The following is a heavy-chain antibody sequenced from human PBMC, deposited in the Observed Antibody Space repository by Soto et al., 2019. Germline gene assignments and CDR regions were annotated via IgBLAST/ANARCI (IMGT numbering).Heavy chain of an antibody. V-gene: IGHV3-20*01. CDR1: GFTFDDYG. Sequence: EVQLVESGGGVVRPGGSLRLSCAASGFTFDDYGMSWVRQAPGKGLEWVSGINWNGGSTGYADSVKGRFTISRDNAKNSLYLQMNSLRAEDTALYHCARDRGYGSGSYLSVNWVDPWGQGTLVTVSS. D-gene: IGHD3-10*01. CDR3: ARDRGYGSGSYLSVNWVDP. J-gene: IGHJ5*02. CDR2: INWNGGST.